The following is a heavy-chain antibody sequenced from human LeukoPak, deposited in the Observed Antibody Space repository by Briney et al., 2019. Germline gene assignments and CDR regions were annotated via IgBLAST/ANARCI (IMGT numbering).Heavy chain of an antibody. Sequence: PSETLSLTCAVYGGSFSGYYWSWIRQPPGKGLEWIGEINHSGSTNYNPSLKSRVTISVDTSKNQFSLKLSSVTAADTAVYYCARFDVVVIANNRGFDYWGQGTLVTVSS. J-gene: IGHJ4*02. V-gene: IGHV4-34*01. CDR3: ARFDVVVIANNRGFDY. CDR1: GGSFSGYY. CDR2: INHSGST. D-gene: IGHD2-21*01.